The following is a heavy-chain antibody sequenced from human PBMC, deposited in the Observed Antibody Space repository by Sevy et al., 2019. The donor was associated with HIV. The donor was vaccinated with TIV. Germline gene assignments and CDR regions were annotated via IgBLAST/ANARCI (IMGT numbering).Heavy chain of an antibody. CDR3: VRAIAADGSF. Sequence: GGSLRLSCAASGFSLSTYWMSWVRQAPGKGLEWVANTKQDGSVKYYVDSVKGRFTISRDNARNFLYLQMNSLRAEDTALYYCVRAIAADGSFWGQGTLVTVSS. D-gene: IGHD6-13*01. CDR2: TKQDGSVK. V-gene: IGHV3-7*01. CDR1: GFSLSTYW. J-gene: IGHJ1*01.